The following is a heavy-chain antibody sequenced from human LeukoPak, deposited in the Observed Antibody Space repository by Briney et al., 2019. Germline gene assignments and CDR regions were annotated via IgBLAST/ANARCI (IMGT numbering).Heavy chain of an antibody. CDR3: ARDSGSGSFQPDY. CDR2: IWYDGSYK. V-gene: IGHV3-33*01. Sequence: GGSLRLSCAASGFTFSSYSIHWVRQAPGEGLEWVAVIWYDGSYKYYADSLKGRFTISRDNSKNTLYLQMNSLRAEDTAVYYCARDSGSGSFQPDYWGQGTLVTVSS. CDR1: GFTFSSYS. J-gene: IGHJ4*02. D-gene: IGHD3-10*01.